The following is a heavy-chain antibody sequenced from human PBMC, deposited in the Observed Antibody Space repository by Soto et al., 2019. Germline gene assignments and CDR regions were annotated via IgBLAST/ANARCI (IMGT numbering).Heavy chain of an antibody. D-gene: IGHD3-10*01. V-gene: IGHV3-30*03. CDR1: GFTFSSYV. Sequence: RRLSCVVSGFTFSSYVMHWVRQAPGKGLEWLAVISNDGRKIYYADSVKGRLIISRDNSKNTLYLQMNSLSVEDTAVYYCARVSAREYYYGMDVWGQGTTVTVSS. J-gene: IGHJ6*02. CDR3: ARVSAREYYYGMDV. CDR2: ISNDGRKI.